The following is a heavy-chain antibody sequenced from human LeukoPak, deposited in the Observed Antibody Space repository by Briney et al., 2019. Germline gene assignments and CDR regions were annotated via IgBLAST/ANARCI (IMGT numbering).Heavy chain of an antibody. CDR1: GASNSSDSW. J-gene: IGHJ4*02. CDR3: ARGGYKDF. CDR2: IHHSGVT. V-gene: IGHV4-4*02. D-gene: IGHD3-10*01. Sequence: SGTLSLTCAVSGASNSSDSWWNWVRRPPGKGLEWIAEIHHSGVTNYNPSLKSRVTISIDKSENQFSLKLNSVTAADTAVYYRARGGYKDFWGQGTLVTVSS.